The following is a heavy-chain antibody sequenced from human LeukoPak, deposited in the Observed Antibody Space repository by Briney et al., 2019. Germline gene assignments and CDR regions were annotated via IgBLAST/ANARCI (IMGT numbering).Heavy chain of an antibody. V-gene: IGHV4-39*01. CDR1: GGSIRSSYYY. Sequence: SETLSLTCTVSGGSIRSSYYYWGWIRQPPGKGLEWIGSIYDSGSTYYNPSLKSRVTISIDTSKNQFSLKLNSVTAADTAVFYCASRPRSGRRAYYFDSWGQGTLVTVSS. J-gene: IGHJ4*02. CDR2: IYDSGST. D-gene: IGHD2-15*01. CDR3: ASRPRSGRRAYYFDS.